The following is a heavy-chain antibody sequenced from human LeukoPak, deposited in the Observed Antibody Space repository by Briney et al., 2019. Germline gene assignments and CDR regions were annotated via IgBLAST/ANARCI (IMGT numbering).Heavy chain of an antibody. Sequence: TSQTLSLTCTVSGGSITSDNYYWSWVRQHPGKGLEWITYIYYSGSTYYNPSLKSRVTMSVDTSNYQFSLRLSSVTAADTAVYYCARLYGSGSNYFDYWGQGTLVTVSS. J-gene: IGHJ4*02. CDR1: GGSITSDNYY. D-gene: IGHD3-10*01. V-gene: IGHV4-31*03. CDR3: ARLYGSGSNYFDY. CDR2: IYYSGST.